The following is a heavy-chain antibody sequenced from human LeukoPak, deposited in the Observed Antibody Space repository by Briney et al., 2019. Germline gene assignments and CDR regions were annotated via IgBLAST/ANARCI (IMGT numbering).Heavy chain of an antibody. Sequence: GASVKVSCKASGGTFSSYAISWVRQAPGQGLEWMGRIIPILGIANYAQKFQGRVTITADKSTSTAYMELSSLRSEDTAVYYCARDRGGIPGSGGWYFDLWGRGTLVTVSS. CDR3: ARDRGGIPGSGGWYFDL. CDR2: IIPILGIA. J-gene: IGHJ2*01. D-gene: IGHD3-10*01. CDR1: GGTFSSYA. V-gene: IGHV1-69*04.